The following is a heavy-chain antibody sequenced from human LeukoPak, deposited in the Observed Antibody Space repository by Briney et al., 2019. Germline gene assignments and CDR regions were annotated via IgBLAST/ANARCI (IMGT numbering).Heavy chain of an antibody. Sequence: PGGSLRLSCAASGFTFTTYNMNWVRQAPGKGLEWVASITHSSAPMYYANPVKRRFTISRDHAENSLYLQMNSLRAEDTAVYYCARTYYDILTAYNPYFDYWGQGTPVTVSS. CDR3: ARTYYDILTAYNPYFDY. CDR2: ITHSSAPM. CDR1: GFTFTTYN. D-gene: IGHD3-9*01. J-gene: IGHJ4*02. V-gene: IGHV3-21*01.